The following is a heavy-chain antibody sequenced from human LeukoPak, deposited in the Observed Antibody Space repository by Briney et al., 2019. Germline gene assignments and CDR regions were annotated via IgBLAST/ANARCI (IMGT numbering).Heavy chain of an antibody. CDR3: AKHKGAGSRYSYSMDV. CDR2: ISGSDGST. V-gene: IGHV3-23*01. CDR1: GFTFSTYA. D-gene: IGHD6-13*01. J-gene: IGHJ6*03. Sequence: GGSLRLSCAASGFTFSTYAMRWVRQAPGKGLEWVSSISGSDGSTYYADSVKGRFTISRDNSKNTLYLQMNSLRAEDTAVYYCAKHKGAGSRYSYSMDVWGKGATVTVSS.